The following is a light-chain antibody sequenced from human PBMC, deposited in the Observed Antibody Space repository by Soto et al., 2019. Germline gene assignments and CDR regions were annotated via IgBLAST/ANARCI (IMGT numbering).Light chain of an antibody. CDR2: DAS. CDR3: QHYNSYSEA. CDR1: QSISSW. V-gene: IGKV1-5*01. Sequence: IQMPQSPSTLSASVGDRVTITCRASQSISSWLAWYQQKPGKAPKLLIYDASSLESGVPSRFSGSGSGTEFTLTISSLQPDDFATYYCQHYNSYSEAFGQGTKV. J-gene: IGKJ1*01.